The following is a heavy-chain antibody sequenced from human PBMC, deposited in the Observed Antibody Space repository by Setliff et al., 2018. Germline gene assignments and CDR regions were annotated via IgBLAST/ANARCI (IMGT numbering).Heavy chain of an antibody. V-gene: IGHV1-2*04. CDR2: INPNSGGT. CDR1: GYTFTGYY. Sequence: GASVKVSCKASGYTFTGYYMHWVRQAPGQGLGWMGWINPNSGGTNYAQKFQGWVTMTRDTSISTAYMELSRLRSDDTAVYYCARRRYYYDSSGYRWGGFYFDYWGQGTLVTVSS. J-gene: IGHJ4*02. D-gene: IGHD3-22*01. CDR3: ARRRYYYDSSGYRWGGFYFDY.